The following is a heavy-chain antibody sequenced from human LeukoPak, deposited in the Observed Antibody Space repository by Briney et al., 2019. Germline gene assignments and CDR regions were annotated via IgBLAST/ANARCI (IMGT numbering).Heavy chain of an antibody. CDR2: IIPILGIA. J-gene: IGHJ4*02. V-gene: IGHV1-69*04. CDR1: GGTFSSYT. CDR3: ARDPAAGFDY. D-gene: IGHD6-19*01. Sequence: ASVKVSCKASGGTFSSYTISWVRQAPGQGLERMGRIIPILGIANYAQKFQGRVTITADKSTSTAYMELSSLRSEDTAVYYCARDPAAGFDYWGQGTLVTVSS.